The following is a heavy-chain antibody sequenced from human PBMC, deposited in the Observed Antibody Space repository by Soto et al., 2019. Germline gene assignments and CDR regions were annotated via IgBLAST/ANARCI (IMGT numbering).Heavy chain of an antibody. J-gene: IGHJ6*03. D-gene: IGHD6-6*01. CDR1: GGSFSGYY. V-gene: IGHV4-34*01. Sequence: PSETLSLTCAVYGGSFSGYYWSWIRQPPGKGLEWIGEINHSGSTNYNPSLKSRVTISVDTSKNQFSLKLSSVTAADTAVYFCARGSFSRLVYYYYYVDVWGKGTTVTVSS. CDR2: INHSGST. CDR3: ARGSFSRLVYYYYYVDV.